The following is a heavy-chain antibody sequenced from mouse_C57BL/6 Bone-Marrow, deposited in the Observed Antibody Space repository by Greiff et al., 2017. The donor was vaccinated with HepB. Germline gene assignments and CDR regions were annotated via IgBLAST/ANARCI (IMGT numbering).Heavy chain of an antibody. CDR3: ARGHYGSSYWYFDV. D-gene: IGHD1-1*01. Sequence: VQLKESGPGMVKPSQSLSLTCTVTGYSITSGYDWHWIRHFPGNKLEWMGYISYSGSTNYNPSLKSRISITHDTSKNHFFLKLNSVTTEDTATYYCARGHYGSSYWYFDVWGTGTTVTVSS. CDR2: ISYSGST. J-gene: IGHJ1*03. CDR1: GYSITSGYD. V-gene: IGHV3-1*01.